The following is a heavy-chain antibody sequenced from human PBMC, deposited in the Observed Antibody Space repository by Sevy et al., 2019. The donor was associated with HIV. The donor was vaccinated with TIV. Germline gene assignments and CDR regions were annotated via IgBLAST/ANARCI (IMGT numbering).Heavy chain of an antibody. Sequence: ASVKVSCKASGYTFTSYGISWVRQAPGQGLEWMGWTSAYNGNTNYAQKLQGRVTMTTDTSTSTAYMELRSLRSDDTAVYYCARDSMHIVVVTADAFDIWGQGTMVTVSS. V-gene: IGHV1-18*01. J-gene: IGHJ3*02. CDR3: ARDSMHIVVVTADAFDI. CDR2: TSAYNGNT. D-gene: IGHD2-21*02. CDR1: GYTFTSYG.